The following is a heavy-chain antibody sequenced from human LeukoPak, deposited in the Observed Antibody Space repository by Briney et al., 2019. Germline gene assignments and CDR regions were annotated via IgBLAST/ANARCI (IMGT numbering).Heavy chain of an antibody. CDR1: GYTFTSYA. V-gene: IGHV7-4-1*02. CDR3: ARATYCGGDCYSPYYYYYYMDV. CDR2: INTNTGNP. J-gene: IGHJ6*03. Sequence: ASVKVSCKASGYTFTSYAMNWVRQAPGQGLEWMGWINTNTGNPTYAQGFTGRFVFSLDTSVCTAYLQISSLKAEDTAVYYCARATYCGGDCYSPYYYYYYMDVWGKGTTVTVSS. D-gene: IGHD2-21*02.